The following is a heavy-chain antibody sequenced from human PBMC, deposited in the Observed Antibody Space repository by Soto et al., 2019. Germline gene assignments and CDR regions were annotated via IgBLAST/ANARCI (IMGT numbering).Heavy chain of an antibody. J-gene: IGHJ4*02. D-gene: IGHD5-12*01. V-gene: IGHV5-51*01. CDR3: ARLVGGYDSYFDH. CDR1: GYDFTRTW. Sequence: GESLKISCKGPGYDFTRTWIGWVRQLPGKGLDWMGIIYPGDSEARYSPSFQGQVTISADKSISTAYLRWSSLKTSDTAMYYCARLVGGYDSYFDHWGQGTRVTVSS. CDR2: IYPGDSEA.